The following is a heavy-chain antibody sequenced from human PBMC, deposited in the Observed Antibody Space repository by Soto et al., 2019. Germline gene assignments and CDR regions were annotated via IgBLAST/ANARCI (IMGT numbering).Heavy chain of an antibody. CDR3: ARASRVRYRRIQLWLREDYYYYYGMDV. Sequence: SETLSLTFAVYGRSFSGYYWSWIRQPPGKGLGWIGEINLSGSTNYNPSLKSRGAISVDTSKNQFSRKLSSVTAEETAVYYSARASRVRYRRIQLWLREDYYYYYGMDVWGQGTTVTVSS. V-gene: IGHV4-34*01. CDR1: GRSFSGYY. D-gene: IGHD5-18*01. CDR2: INLSGST. J-gene: IGHJ6*01.